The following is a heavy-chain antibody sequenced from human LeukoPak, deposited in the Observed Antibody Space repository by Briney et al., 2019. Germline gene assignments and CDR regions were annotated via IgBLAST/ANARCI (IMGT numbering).Heavy chain of an antibody. CDR1: GYTFTSYG. V-gene: IGHV1-18*01. D-gene: IGHD6-13*01. J-gene: IGHJ4*02. CDR2: ISAYNGNT. CDR3: ARGTRLDSSSWYYFDY. Sequence: ASVKASCKASGYTFTSYGISWVRQAPGQGLEWMGWISAYNGNTNYAQKLQGRVTMTTDTSTSTAYMELRSLRSDDTAVYYCARGTRLDSSSWYYFDYWGQGTLVTVSS.